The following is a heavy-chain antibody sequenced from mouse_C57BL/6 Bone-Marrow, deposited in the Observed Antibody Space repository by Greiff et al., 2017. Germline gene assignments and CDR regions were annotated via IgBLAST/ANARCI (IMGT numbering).Heavy chain of an antibody. CDR3: AREGVYYYGSSPPGFAY. Sequence: VQLQQSGAELVRPGTSVKVSCKASGYAFTNYLIEWVKQRPGQGLEWIGVINPGSGGTNYNEKFKGQATLTADKSSSTAYMQLSSLTSADSAVYFCAREGVYYYGSSPPGFAYWGQGTLVTVSA. J-gene: IGHJ3*01. V-gene: IGHV1-54*01. CDR1: GYAFTNYL. CDR2: INPGSGGT. D-gene: IGHD1-1*01.